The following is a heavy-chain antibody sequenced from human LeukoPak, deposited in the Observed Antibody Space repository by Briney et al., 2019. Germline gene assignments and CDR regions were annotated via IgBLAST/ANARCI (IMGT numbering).Heavy chain of an antibody. Sequence: PSETLSLTCIVSGGSISSSNYYWGWIRQSPGKGLEWIGSIYSRGSTYYNTSLKSRVIVSSDMSKNQFSLNLNSVTAADTAVYYCARGGDRSFDYWGQGTLVTVSS. CDR1: GGSISSSNYY. CDR3: ARGGDRSFDY. CDR2: IYSRGST. D-gene: IGHD3-10*01. V-gene: IGHV4-39*07. J-gene: IGHJ4*02.